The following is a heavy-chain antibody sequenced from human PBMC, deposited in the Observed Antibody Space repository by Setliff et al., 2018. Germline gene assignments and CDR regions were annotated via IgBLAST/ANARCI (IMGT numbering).Heavy chain of an antibody. V-gene: IGHV4-59*01. CDR3: ARGCAAGACYSDYYYYMGV. CDR2: IKYDGTT. J-gene: IGHJ6*03. CDR1: SGSIINYY. D-gene: IGHD2-15*01. Sequence: PSETLSLTCTVSSGSIINYYWSWIRQPPGRPLEWIGYIKYDGTTDYNPSLDSRVTMSVDTSKNQFSLKLKSVTAADTAMYYCARGCAAGACYSDYYYYMGVWGKGTTVTVSS.